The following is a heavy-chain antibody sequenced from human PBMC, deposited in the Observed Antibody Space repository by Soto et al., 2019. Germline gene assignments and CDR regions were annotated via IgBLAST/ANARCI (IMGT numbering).Heavy chain of an antibody. V-gene: IGHV1-69*01. J-gene: IGHJ5*02. CDR2: IIPIFGTA. CDR3: ARVRRDVNWFDP. Sequence: GAPMKVSRQASGGTLSSYSISWVGKAPGQGLEWMGGIIPIFGTANYAQKFQGRVTITADESTSTAYMELSSLRSDDTAVYYCARVRRDVNWFDPWGQGTLVTVSS. CDR1: GGTLSSYS.